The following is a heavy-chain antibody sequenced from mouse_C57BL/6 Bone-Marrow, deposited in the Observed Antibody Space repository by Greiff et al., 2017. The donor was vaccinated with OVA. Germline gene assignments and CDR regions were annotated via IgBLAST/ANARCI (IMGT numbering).Heavy chain of an antibody. CDR2: IDPENGDT. D-gene: IGHD3-1*01. Sequence: VQLQQSGAELVRPGASVKLSCTASGFNIKDDYMHWVKQRPEQGLEWIGWIDPENGDTEYASKFQGKATITADTSSNPAYLQLSSLTSEDTAVYYCTTSLIGDFDYWGQGTTLTVSS. CDR3: TTSLIGDFDY. V-gene: IGHV14-4*01. CDR1: GFNIKDDY. J-gene: IGHJ2*01.